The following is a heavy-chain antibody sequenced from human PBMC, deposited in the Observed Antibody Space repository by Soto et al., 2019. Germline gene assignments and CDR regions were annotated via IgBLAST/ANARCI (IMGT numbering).Heavy chain of an antibody. CDR3: ARLPRGCSGGSCYASDY. Sequence: PGESLKISCKGSGYSFTSYWIGWVRQMPGKGLEWMGIIYPGDSDTRYSPSFQGQVTISADKSISTAYLQWSSLKASDTAMYYCARLPRGCSGGSCYASDYWGQGTLVTVSS. V-gene: IGHV5-51*01. CDR1: GYSFTSYW. CDR2: IYPGDSDT. D-gene: IGHD2-15*01. J-gene: IGHJ4*02.